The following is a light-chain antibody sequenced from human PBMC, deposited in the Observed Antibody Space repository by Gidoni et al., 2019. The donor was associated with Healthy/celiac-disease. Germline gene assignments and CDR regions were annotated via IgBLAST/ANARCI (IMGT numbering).Light chain of an antibody. CDR3: QQYDKLPIT. Sequence: DIQMTQSPSSLSASVGDRVTITCQARQDISNYLNWYQQKRGKAPKLLIDDTSNLATGVPSMFSGSGSGTDFTFTSSSLQHEDIATYYCQQYDKLPITFGQGTRLEIK. CDR1: QDISNY. V-gene: IGKV1-33*01. CDR2: DTS. J-gene: IGKJ5*01.